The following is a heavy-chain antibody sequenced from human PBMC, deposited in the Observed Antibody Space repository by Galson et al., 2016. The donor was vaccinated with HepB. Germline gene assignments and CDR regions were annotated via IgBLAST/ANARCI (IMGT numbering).Heavy chain of an antibody. CDR1: GGSISNSSDY. V-gene: IGHV4-39*01. Sequence: ETLSLTCTVSGGSISNSSDYWGWIRQPPGKGLEWIGSIYYSGITYYNPSLKSRVTISVDTSKNQFPLQLSSVTAADPAVYYCARSIPMIVVIIYPNWFDPWGQGTLVTVSS. CDR3: ARSIPMIVVIIYPNWFDP. CDR2: IYYSGIT. D-gene: IGHD3-22*01. J-gene: IGHJ5*02.